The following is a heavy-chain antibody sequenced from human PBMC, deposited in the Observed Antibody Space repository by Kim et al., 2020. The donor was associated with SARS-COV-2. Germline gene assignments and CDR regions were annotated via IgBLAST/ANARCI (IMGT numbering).Heavy chain of an antibody. D-gene: IGHD2-15*01. CDR2: IWYDGNDK. J-gene: IGHJ6*02. Sequence: GGSLRLSCVASGFSFSSYGMHWVRQAPDKGLEWVAVIWYDGNDKYYVDSVKGRFSISRDNSKNTLYLQMNSLRVEDTAVYYCAREGRYCSGDSCSTDHYYGLDVWGQGTTVTVPS. V-gene: IGHV3-33*01. CDR3: AREGRYCSGDSCSTDHYYGLDV. CDR1: GFSFSSYG.